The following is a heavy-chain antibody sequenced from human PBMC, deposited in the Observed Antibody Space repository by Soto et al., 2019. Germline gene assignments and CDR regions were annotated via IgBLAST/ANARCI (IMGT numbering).Heavy chain of an antibody. Sequence: SETLSLTCAVYGGSFSGYYWSWIRQPPGKGLEWIGEINHSGSTNYNPSLKSRVTISVDTSKNQFSLKLSSVTAADTAVYYCARPLWFGDPDAFDIWGQGTMVTVSS. D-gene: IGHD3-10*01. CDR1: GGSFSGYY. CDR2: INHSGST. J-gene: IGHJ3*02. V-gene: IGHV4-34*01. CDR3: ARPLWFGDPDAFDI.